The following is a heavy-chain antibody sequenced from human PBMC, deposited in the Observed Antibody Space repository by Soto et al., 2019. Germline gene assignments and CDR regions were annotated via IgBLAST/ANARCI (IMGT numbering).Heavy chain of an antibody. CDR2: IRSKAYGGTT. V-gene: IGHV3-49*03. J-gene: IGHJ3*02. CDR1: GFTFGDYA. Sequence: GGSLRLSCTASGFTFGDYAMSWFRQAPGKGLEWVGFIRSKAYGGTTEYAASVKGRFTISRDDSKSIAYLQMNSLKTEDTAVYYCTRTYYDILTGYSAFDIWGQGTMVTVSS. CDR3: TRTYYDILTGYSAFDI. D-gene: IGHD3-9*01.